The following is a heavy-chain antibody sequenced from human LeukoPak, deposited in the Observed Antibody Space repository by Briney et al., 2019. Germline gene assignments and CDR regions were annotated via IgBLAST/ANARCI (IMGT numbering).Heavy chain of an antibody. J-gene: IGHJ5*02. CDR3: ARDNPTSNYGVGTWGWFDP. CDR1: GGSFSGYY. D-gene: IGHD4-11*01. Sequence: SETLSLTCAVYGGSFSGYYWSWTRQPPGKGLEWIGEINRSGSTNYNPSLKSRVTISVDTSKNQFSLKLSSVTAADTAVYYCARDNPTSNYGVGTWGWFDPWGQGTLVTVSS. V-gene: IGHV4-34*01. CDR2: INRSGST.